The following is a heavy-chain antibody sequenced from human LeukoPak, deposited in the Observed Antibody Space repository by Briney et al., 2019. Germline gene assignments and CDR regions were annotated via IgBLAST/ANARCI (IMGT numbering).Heavy chain of an antibody. J-gene: IGHJ5*02. CDR2: IYYSGST. CDR1: GGSISSSGYY. Sequence: PSETLSLTCTVSGGSISSSGYYWGWIRQPPGKGLEWIAGIYYSGSTYYNPSVKSRVTISVDTSKNQLSLKLSSLTAADTAVYYCARHEYSGSYYGLSWFDPWGQGTLVTVSS. D-gene: IGHD1-26*01. CDR3: ARHEYSGSYYGLSWFDP. V-gene: IGHV4-39*01.